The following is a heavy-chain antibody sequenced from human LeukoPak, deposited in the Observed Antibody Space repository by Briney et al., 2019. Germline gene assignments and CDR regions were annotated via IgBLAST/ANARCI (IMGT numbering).Heavy chain of an antibody. Sequence: SETLSLTCTVSGGSISSGGYYWSRIRQHPGKGLEWIGYIYYSGSTCYNPSLKSRVTISVDTSKNQFSLKLSSVTAADTAVYYCASPPAGNYYYMDVWGKGTTVTVSS. CDR3: ASPPAGNYYYMDV. CDR1: GGSISSGGYY. J-gene: IGHJ6*03. D-gene: IGHD1-1*01. V-gene: IGHV4-31*03. CDR2: IYYSGST.